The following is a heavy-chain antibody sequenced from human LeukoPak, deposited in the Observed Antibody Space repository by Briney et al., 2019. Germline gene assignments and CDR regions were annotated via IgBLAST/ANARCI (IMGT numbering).Heavy chain of an antibody. J-gene: IGHJ5*02. V-gene: IGHV3-33*06. CDR2: IWYDGSNR. Sequence: GGSLRLSCAASAFTFSSYGMHWVRQAPGKGLEWVAIIWYDGSNRYYADSVKGRFTISRDNSKNTLYLQMNSLRAEDTAAYYCAKDSSSWLDPWGQGTLVTVSS. D-gene: IGHD6-13*01. CDR3: AKDSSSWLDP. CDR1: AFTFSSYG.